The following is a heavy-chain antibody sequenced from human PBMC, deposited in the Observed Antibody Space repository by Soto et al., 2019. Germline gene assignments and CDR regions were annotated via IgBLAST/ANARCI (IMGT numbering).Heavy chain of an antibody. V-gene: IGHV3-30-3*01. D-gene: IGHD4-17*01. CDR3: ARGGKGTTVTTFDY. CDR1: GFTFSSYA. J-gene: IGHJ4*02. CDR2: ISYDGSNK. Sequence: QVQLVESGGGVVQPGRSLRLSCAASGFTFSSYAMHWVRQAPGKGLEWVAVISYDGSNKYYADSVKGRFTISRDNSKNTLYLQMNSLRAEDTAVYYCARGGKGTTVTTFDYWGQGTLVTVSS.